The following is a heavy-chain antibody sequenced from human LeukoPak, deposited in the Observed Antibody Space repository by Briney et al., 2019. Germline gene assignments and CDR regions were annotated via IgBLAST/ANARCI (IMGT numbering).Heavy chain of an antibody. CDR1: GFTFSSYA. J-gene: IGHJ4*02. CDR2: ISGSGGST. V-gene: IGHV3-23*01. Sequence: GSLRLSCAASGFTFSSYAMSWVRQAPGKGLEWVSTISGSGGSTNYAGSVKGRFTISRDNSKNKLHLQMNSLRVEDTAVYYCAKFLVGASLVGRTIFDLWGQGTLVTVSS. D-gene: IGHD1-26*01. CDR3: AKFLVGASLVGRTIFDL.